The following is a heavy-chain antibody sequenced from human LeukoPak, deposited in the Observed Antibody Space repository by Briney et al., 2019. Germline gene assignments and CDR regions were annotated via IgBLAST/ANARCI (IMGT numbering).Heavy chain of an antibody. CDR2: IYYSGST. CDR1: GDSISSYY. V-gene: IGHV4-59*08. CDR3: ARHPSVSASGGFGWFDL. Sequence: SETLSLTCTVSGDSISSYYWSWIRQPPGKRLEWIGYIYYSGSTNYNPSLKSRVTISVDTSKNQFSLKLTSVTAADTAVYYCARHPSVSASGGFGWFDLWGQGTLDTVSS. J-gene: IGHJ5*02. D-gene: IGHD3-10*01.